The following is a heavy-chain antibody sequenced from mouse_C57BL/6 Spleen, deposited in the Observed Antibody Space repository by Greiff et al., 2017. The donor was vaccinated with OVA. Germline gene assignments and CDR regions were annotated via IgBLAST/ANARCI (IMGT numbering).Heavy chain of an antibody. CDR3: ARWGLYFDY. Sequence: QVQLQQPGAELVRPGTSVKLSCKASGYTFTSYWMHWVKQRPGQGLEWIGVIDPSDSYTKYTQKFKGKATLTVDTSSSTAYMQLSSLISDDSAVYYCARWGLYFDYWGQGTTRTVSS. J-gene: IGHJ2*01. V-gene: IGHV1-59*01. CDR2: IDPSDSYT. CDR1: GYTFTSYW.